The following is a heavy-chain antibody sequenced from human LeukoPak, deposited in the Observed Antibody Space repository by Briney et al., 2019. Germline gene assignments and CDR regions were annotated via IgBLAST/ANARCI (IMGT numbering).Heavy chain of an antibody. CDR2: IYYSGST. Sequence: LRLSCAASGFTFSSYWMHWVRQHPGKGLEWIGYIYYSGSTYYNPSLKSRVTISVDTSKNQFSLKLSSVTAADTAVYYCARAGGVVAHPHFDYWGQGTLVTVSS. D-gene: IGHD3-16*01. CDR3: ARAGGVVAHPHFDY. J-gene: IGHJ4*02. CDR1: GFTFSSYW. V-gene: IGHV4-31*02.